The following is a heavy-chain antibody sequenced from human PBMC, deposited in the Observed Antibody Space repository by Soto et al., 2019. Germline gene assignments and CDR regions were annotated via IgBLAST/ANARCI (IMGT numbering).Heavy chain of an antibody. CDR3: ARDIVVVPAAIGTNWFDP. V-gene: IGHV1-18*01. CDR1: GYTFTSYG. CDR2: ISAYNGNT. J-gene: IGHJ5*02. Sequence: ASVKVSCKASGYTFTSYGISWVRQAPGQGLEWMGWISAYNGNTNYAQKLQGRVTMTTDTSTSTAYMELRSLRSDDTAVYYCARDIVVVPAAIGTNWFDPWGQGTLVTVSS. D-gene: IGHD2-2*02.